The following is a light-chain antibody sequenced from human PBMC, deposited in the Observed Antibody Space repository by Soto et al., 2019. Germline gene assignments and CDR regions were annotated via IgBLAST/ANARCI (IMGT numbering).Light chain of an antibody. CDR3: HQYNNLPPWA. J-gene: IGKJ1*01. Sequence: ELVMTQSPATLSVSPGERAILSCRASQSVSSNLAWYQQKPGRAPRLLIYGASTRVTGVPARFSGSWSVTEFTLTISSLQSEDFAVYYCHQYNNLPPWAFGQGTKVDIK. V-gene: IGKV3-15*01. CDR1: QSVSSN. CDR2: GAS.